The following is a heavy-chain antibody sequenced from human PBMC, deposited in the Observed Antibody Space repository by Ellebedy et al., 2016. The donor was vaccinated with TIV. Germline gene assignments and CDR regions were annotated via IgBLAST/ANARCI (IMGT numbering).Heavy chain of an antibody. CDR2: LSGRASTW. V-gene: IGHV3-48*03. Sequence: PGGSLRLSCAASGFTFRSHEMTWVRQAPGKGLEWVSHLSGRASTWYYADSVKGRFTISRYNTKNSLYLQMDSLRVEDTAVYYCARVGLMGRRAGDWLASWGQGTLVIVSS. CDR1: GFTFRSHE. CDR3: ARVGLMGRRAGDWLAS. D-gene: IGHD1-1*01. J-gene: IGHJ5*01.